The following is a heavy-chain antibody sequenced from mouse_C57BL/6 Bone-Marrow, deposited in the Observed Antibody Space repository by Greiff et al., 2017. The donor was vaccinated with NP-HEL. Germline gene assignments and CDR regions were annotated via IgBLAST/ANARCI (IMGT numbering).Heavy chain of an antibody. CDR1: GFTFSNYW. CDR2: IRLKSDNYAT. J-gene: IGHJ3*01. D-gene: IGHD1-1*01. CDR3: TGSSWFAY. V-gene: IGHV6-3*01. Sequence: EVTLVESGGGLVQPGGSMKLSCVASGFTFSNYWMNWVRQSPEKGLEWVAQIRLKSDNYATHYAESVKGRFTISRDDSKSSVYLQMNNLRAEDTGIYYCTGSSWFAYWGQGTLVTVSA.